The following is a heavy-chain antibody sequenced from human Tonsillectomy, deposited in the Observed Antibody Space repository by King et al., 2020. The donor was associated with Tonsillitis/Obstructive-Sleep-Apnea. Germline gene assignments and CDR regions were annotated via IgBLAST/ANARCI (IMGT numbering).Heavy chain of an antibody. Sequence: VQLVESGGGVVQPGRSLRLSCAASGFTFSSYAMHWVRQAPGKGLEWVAVISYDGSNKYYADSVKGRFTISRDNSKNTLYLQMNSLRAEDTAVYYCARYRGVSGYHNNAFDIWGQGTMVTVSS. CDR2: ISYDGSNK. J-gene: IGHJ3*02. CDR1: GFTFSSYA. V-gene: IGHV3-30*04. D-gene: IGHD3-22*01. CDR3: ARYRGVSGYHNNAFDI.